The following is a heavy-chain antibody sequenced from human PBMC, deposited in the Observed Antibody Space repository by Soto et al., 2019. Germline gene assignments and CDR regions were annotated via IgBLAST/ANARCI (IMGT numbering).Heavy chain of an antibody. CDR2: ISAYNGNT. J-gene: IGHJ6*02. Sequence: ASVKVSCKASGYTFTSYGISWVRQAPGQGLEWMGWISAYNGNTNYAQKLQGRVTMTTDTSTSTAYTELRSLRSDDTAVYYCAREGGCSSTSCYSYYYYGMDVWGQGTTVTVSS. CDR1: GYTFTSYG. CDR3: AREGGCSSTSCYSYYYYGMDV. V-gene: IGHV1-18*04. D-gene: IGHD2-2*01.